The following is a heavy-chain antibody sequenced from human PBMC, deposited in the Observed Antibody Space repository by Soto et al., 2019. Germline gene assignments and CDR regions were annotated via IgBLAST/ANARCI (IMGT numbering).Heavy chain of an antibody. V-gene: IGHV3-48*02. Sequence: GGSLRLSCAASGFTFSSYTMTWVRQAPGKGLELVSHISTSSDAIFYAESVKGRFTISRDNAKNSLYLQMNSLRDDDTAVYFCARDHGGSTWFVGAYYFFGMDVWGQGTAVTVSS. CDR1: GFTFSSYT. J-gene: IGHJ6*02. CDR3: ARDHGGSTWFVGAYYFFGMDV. CDR2: ISTSSDAI. D-gene: IGHD6-13*01.